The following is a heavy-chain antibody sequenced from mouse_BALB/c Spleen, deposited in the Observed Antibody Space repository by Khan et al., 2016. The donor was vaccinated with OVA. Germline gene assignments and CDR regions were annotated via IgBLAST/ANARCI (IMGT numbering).Heavy chain of an antibody. V-gene: IGHV1-80*01. J-gene: IGHJ4*01. CDR2: IYPGDGDA. CDR1: GYAFSSYW. CDR3: ARGGLLRLRHYTLNY. Sequence: QVQLQQSGAELVRPGSSVKISCKASGYAFSSYWMNWVKQRPGQGLEWIGQIYPGDGDAAYNGDFKGKATLTADKSSSTAYMQLSRLTSEDSAVYFCARGGLLRLRHYTLNYWGQGTSVTVSS. D-gene: IGHD1-2*01.